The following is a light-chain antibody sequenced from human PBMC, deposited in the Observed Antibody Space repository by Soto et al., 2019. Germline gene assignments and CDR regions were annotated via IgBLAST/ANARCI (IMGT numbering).Light chain of an antibody. J-gene: IGLJ1*01. V-gene: IGLV1-40*01. CDR2: ANI. CDR1: RSNIGAGND. CDR3: QSYDSSLSAYV. Sequence: QSVLTQPPSASGAPGQRVNISCAGSRSNIGAGNDVHWYQHLPGTAPQLLIYANINRPSGVPDRFSGSKSGTSASLAITGLQAEDEADYYCQSYDSSLSAYVFGTGTKVTVL.